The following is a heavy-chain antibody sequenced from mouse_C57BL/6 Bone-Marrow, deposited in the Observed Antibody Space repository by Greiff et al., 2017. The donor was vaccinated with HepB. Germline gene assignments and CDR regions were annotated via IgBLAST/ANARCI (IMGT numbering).Heavy chain of an antibody. Sequence: QVQLQQSGPELVKPGASVKISCKASGYAFSSSWMNWVKQRPGKGLEWIGRIYPGDGDTNYNGKFKGKATLTADKSSSTAYMQLSSLTSEDSAVYFCARFYYTENFDYWGQGTTLTVSS. CDR3: ARFYYTENFDY. V-gene: IGHV1-82*01. D-gene: IGHD1-1*01. J-gene: IGHJ2*01. CDR1: GYAFSSSW. CDR2: IYPGDGDT.